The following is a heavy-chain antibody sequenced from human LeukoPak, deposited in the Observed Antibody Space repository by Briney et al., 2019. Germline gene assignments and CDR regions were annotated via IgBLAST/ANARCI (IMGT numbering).Heavy chain of an antibody. D-gene: IGHD3-10*01. CDR2: IKRDGSEK. J-gene: IGHJ4*02. CDR1: GFSFSNNW. V-gene: IGHV3-7*01. Sequence: GGSLRLSCAASGFSFSNNWMSWVRQAPGKGLEWVANIKRDGSEKYYVDSVKGRFTISRDNAKNSLYLQMNSLRPEDTAVYYCAKDKLQLLILDYFDYWGQGTLVTASS. CDR3: AKDKLQLLILDYFDY.